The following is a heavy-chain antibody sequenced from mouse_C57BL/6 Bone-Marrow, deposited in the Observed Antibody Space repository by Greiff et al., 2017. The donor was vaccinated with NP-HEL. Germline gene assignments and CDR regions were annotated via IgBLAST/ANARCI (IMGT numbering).Heavy chain of an antibody. CDR1: GYAFSSSW. Sequence: VQLQQSGPELVKPGASVKLSCKASGYAFSSSWMNWVKQRPGKGLEWIGRIYPGDGDTNYNGKFKGKATLTADKSSSTAYMQLSSLTSEDSAVYFCARGDYFGSSSWGQDTTLTVSS. CDR3: ARGDYFGSSS. D-gene: IGHD1-1*01. V-gene: IGHV1-82*01. J-gene: IGHJ2*01. CDR2: IYPGDGDT.